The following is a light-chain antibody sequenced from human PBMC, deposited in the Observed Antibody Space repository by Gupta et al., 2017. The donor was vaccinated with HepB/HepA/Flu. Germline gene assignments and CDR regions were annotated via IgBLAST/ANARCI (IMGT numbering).Light chain of an antibody. V-gene: IGLV2-14*03. CDR2: DVN. J-gene: IGLJ2*01. Sequence: QSALTQPASVSGSPRQSITISCTGTSSDVGGYNYISWYQHHPGKAPKLMIYDVNYRPSGVSSRFSGSKSGNTASLTISGLQAEDEADYYCSSYTSTAALENVVFGGGTKLTVL. CDR1: SSDVGGYNY. CDR3: SSYTSTAALENVV.